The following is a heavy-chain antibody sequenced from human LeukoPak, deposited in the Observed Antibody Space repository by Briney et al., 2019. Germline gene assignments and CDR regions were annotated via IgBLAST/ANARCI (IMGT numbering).Heavy chain of an antibody. CDR1: GFIFSSYS. Sequence: RGSLRLSCAASGFIFSSYSMNWVRQAPGKGLEWVSYISSSSSTIYYADSVKGRFTISRDNAKNSLYLQMTSLRAEDTALYYCAKDATAVPGTVYMDVWGKGTTVTISS. J-gene: IGHJ6*03. V-gene: IGHV3-48*04. CDR3: AKDATAVPGTVYMDV. D-gene: IGHD6-13*01. CDR2: ISSSSSTI.